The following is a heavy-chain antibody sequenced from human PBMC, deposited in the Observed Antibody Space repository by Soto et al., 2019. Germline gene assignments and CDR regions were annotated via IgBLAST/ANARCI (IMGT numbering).Heavy chain of an antibody. CDR1: GGSISSGGYY. CDR2: IYYSGST. J-gene: IGHJ4*02. CDR3: ARSSGSYYVSRSEYYFDY. D-gene: IGHD1-26*01. V-gene: IGHV4-31*03. Sequence: SETLSLTCTVSGGSISSGGYYWSWNRQHPGKGLEWIGYIYYSGSTYYNPSLKSRVTISVDTSKNQFSLKLSSVTAADTAVYYCARSSGSYYVSRSEYYFDYWGQGTLVTVSS.